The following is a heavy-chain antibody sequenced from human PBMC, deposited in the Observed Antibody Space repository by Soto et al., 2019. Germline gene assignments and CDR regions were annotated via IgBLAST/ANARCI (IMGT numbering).Heavy chain of an antibody. Sequence: GGSLRLSCAASGFTFSGYWMHWVRQAPGKGLVWVSRFNSDGSSTTYADSVKGRFTISRDNAKNTLYLQMNSLRAEDTAVYYCARSGIQLWFLSSWGQGTLVTVSS. V-gene: IGHV3-74*01. CDR3: ARSGIQLWFLSS. CDR1: GFTFSGYW. CDR2: FNSDGSST. J-gene: IGHJ5*02. D-gene: IGHD5-18*01.